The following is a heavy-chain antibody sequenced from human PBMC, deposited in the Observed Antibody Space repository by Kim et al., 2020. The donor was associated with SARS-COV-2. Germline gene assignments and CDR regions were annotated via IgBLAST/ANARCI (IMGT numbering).Heavy chain of an antibody. CDR3: ARGGVVVVPAAILHYYYGMDV. V-gene: IGHV4-61*02. Sequence: SETLSLTCTVSGGSISSGNYYWSWIRQPAGKGLEWIGRIYTSGSTNYNPSLKSRVTISVDTSKNQFSLKLSSVTAADTAVYYCARGGVVVVPAAILHYYYGMDVWGQGTTVTVSS. CDR1: GGSISSGNYY. J-gene: IGHJ6*02. CDR2: IYTSGST. D-gene: IGHD2-2*02.